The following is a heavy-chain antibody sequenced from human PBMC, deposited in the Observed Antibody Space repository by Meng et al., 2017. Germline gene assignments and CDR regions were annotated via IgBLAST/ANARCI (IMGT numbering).Heavy chain of an antibody. D-gene: IGHD3-22*01. Sequence: QWQLAQCLSALKKPAHSCKVTCTPSGFTFTNYAMNWVRQPHGQGLEWMWWVNTNSDNPTYAQRFTGRFAFSLDTSVSTAFLQISSLKAEDTAVYYCARRYYYDSSGYYFYVFGYWGQGTLVTVSS. V-gene: IGHV7-4-1*02. CDR1: GFTFTNYA. CDR2: VNTNSDNP. CDR3: ARRYYYDSSGYYFYVFGY. J-gene: IGHJ4*02.